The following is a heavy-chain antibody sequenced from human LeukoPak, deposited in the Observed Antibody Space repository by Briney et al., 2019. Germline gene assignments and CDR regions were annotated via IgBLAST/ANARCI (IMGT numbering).Heavy chain of an antibody. CDR1: GFTFSDYY. CDR3: ARALTGYSAIDY. D-gene: IGHD3-9*01. CDR2: ISSSSSYT. Sequence: PGGSLRLSCAASGFTFSDYYMSWIRQAPGKGLEWVSYISSSSSYTNYADSVKGRFTISRDNAKNSLYLQMNGLRAEDTAVYYCARALTGYSAIDYWGQGTLVTVSS. J-gene: IGHJ4*02. V-gene: IGHV3-11*05.